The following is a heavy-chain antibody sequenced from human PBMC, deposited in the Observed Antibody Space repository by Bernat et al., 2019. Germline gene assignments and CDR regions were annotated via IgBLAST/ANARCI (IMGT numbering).Heavy chain of an antibody. CDR2: IKSKTDGGTT. CDR1: GFTFSNAW. CDR3: TTEASLTGYYYYYGMDV. J-gene: IGHJ6*02. D-gene: IGHD3-9*01. V-gene: IGHV3-15*07. Sequence: EVQLVESGGGLVKPGGSLRLSCAASGFTFSNAWMNWVRQAPGKGLEWVGRIKSKTDGGTTDYAAPVKGRFTISRDDSKNTLYLQMNSLKTEDTAVYYCTTEASLTGYYYYYGMDVWGQGTTVTVSS.